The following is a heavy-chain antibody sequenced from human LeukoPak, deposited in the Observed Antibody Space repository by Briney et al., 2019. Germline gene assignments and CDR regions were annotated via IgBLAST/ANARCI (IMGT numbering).Heavy chain of an antibody. V-gene: IGHV3-7*01. Sequence: PGGSLRLSCAASGFTFSSYWMSWVRQAPGKGLEWVANIKQDGSEKYYVDSVRGRFTISRDNAKNSLYLQMNSPRAEDTAVYYCARERGDIPDYLGYYYYYMDVWGKGTTVTVSS. CDR3: ARERGDIPDYLGYYYYYMDV. J-gene: IGHJ6*03. D-gene: IGHD2/OR15-2a*01. CDR2: IKQDGSEK. CDR1: GFTFSSYW.